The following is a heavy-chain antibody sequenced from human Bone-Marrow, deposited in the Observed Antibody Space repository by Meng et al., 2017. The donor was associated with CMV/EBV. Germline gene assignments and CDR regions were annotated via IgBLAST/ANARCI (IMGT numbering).Heavy chain of an antibody. CDR1: YS. CDR2: ISYTSVYI. D-gene: IGHD3-10*01. V-gene: IGHV3-21*06. Sequence: YSMNWVRQAPGKGLEWVSSISYTSVYIYYADSVKGRFTISRDNAKNSVFLQMDSLRADDTGVYFCARDPSPQRPYHVSGSFYNEPDHWGQGTLVTVSS. J-gene: IGHJ4*02. CDR3: ARDPSPQRPYHVSGSFYNEPDH.